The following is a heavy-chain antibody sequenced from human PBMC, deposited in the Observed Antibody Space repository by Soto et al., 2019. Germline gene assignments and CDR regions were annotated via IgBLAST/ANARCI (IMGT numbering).Heavy chain of an antibody. D-gene: IGHD1-26*01. CDR2: INPILGIA. V-gene: IGHV1-69*02. CDR1: GGTFSSYT. Sequence: QVQLVQSGAEVKKPGSSVKVSCKASGGTFSSYTISWVRQAPGQGLEWKGRINPILGIANYAQKFQGRVTITADKSTGTAYMELSSLRSEDTAVYYCARPVGGYFDLWGRGTLVTVSS. J-gene: IGHJ2*01. CDR3: ARPVGGYFDL.